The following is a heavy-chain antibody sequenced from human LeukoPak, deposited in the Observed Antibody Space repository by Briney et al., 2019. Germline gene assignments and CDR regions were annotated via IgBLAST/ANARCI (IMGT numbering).Heavy chain of an antibody. V-gene: IGHV3-23*01. J-gene: IGHJ4*02. Sequence: GGSLRLSCAASGFTFSSYAMSWVRQAPGKGLEWVSAISGSGGSTYYADSVKGRFTISRDNSKNTLYLQMNSLRAEDTAVYYCAKGSIVVVPAAISSEYWGQGTLVTVSS. CDR2: ISGSGGST. D-gene: IGHD2-2*01. CDR3: AKGSIVVVPAAISSEY. CDR1: GFTFSSYA.